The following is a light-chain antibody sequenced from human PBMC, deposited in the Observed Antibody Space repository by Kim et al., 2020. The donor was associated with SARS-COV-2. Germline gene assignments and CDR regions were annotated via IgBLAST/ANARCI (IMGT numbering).Light chain of an antibody. CDR2: DAS. CDR1: QGVRTY. CDR3: QQSSEWPLT. J-gene: IGKJ4*01. V-gene: IGKV3-11*01. Sequence: PGEGATLSCRASQGVRTYLSWYQQKPGQAPRLLIYDASNRATGIPARFSGSGSGTDFTLTISSLEPEDFAVYYCQQSSEWPLTFGGGTKVDI.